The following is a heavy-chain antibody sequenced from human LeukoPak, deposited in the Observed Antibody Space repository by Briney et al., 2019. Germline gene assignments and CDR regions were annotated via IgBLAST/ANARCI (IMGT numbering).Heavy chain of an antibody. CDR1: GFTFSSYS. CDR3: ARDEPKGYYYDSSGYNLGDFAI. D-gene: IGHD3-22*01. J-gene: IGHJ3*02. V-gene: IGHV3-21*01. Sequence: PGGSLRLSCAASGFTFSSYSMNWVRQAPGKGLEWVSSISSSSSYIYYADSVKGRFTISRDNAKNSLYLQMNSLRAEDTAVYYCARDEPKGYYYDSSGYNLGDFAIWGQGTMVTVSS. CDR2: ISSSSSYI.